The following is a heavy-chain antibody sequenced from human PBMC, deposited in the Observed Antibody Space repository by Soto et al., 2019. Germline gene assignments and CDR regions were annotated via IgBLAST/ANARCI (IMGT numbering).Heavy chain of an antibody. CDR1: GYSFTHYY. Sequence: DSGKGCCKASGYSFTHYYVHVVRQAPGQGLEWMGIINPSDGSTRYAHKFQGRVTMTRDTSTSTVYMVLSSLRSEDTAVYYCARGRGTSGTFDYWGQGTLVTVSS. V-gene: IGHV1-46*01. J-gene: IGHJ4*02. CDR2: INPSDGST. CDR3: ARGRGTSGTFDY. D-gene: IGHD1-1*01.